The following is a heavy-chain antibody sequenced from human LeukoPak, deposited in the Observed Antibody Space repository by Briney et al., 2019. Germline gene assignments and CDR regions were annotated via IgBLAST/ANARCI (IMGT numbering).Heavy chain of an antibody. CDR3: ARAGVGIAAVGLHFDS. Sequence: GGSLRLSCTASGFTFRRYPIHWVRQAPGKGLEWVAVISYDGSNKYYADSVKGRFTISRDNSKNTLYLQMNSLRPEDTALYYCARAGVGIAAVGLHFDSWGRGTLVTVSP. D-gene: IGHD6-13*01. V-gene: IGHV3-30-3*01. J-gene: IGHJ4*02. CDR2: ISYDGSNK. CDR1: GFTFRRYP.